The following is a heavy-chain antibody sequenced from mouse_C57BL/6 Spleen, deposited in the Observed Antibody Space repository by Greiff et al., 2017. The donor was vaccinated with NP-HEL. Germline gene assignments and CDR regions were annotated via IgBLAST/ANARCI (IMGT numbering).Heavy chain of an antibody. CDR1: GYTFTSYW. Sequence: QVQLKQPGAELVMPGASVKLSCKASGYTFTSYWMHWVKQRPGQGLEWIGEIDPSDSYTNCNQKFKGKSTLTVDKSSSTAYMQLSSLTSEDSAVYYCASWRDFDYWGQGTTLTVSS. CDR3: ASWRDFDY. J-gene: IGHJ2*01. V-gene: IGHV1-69*01. CDR2: IDPSDSYT.